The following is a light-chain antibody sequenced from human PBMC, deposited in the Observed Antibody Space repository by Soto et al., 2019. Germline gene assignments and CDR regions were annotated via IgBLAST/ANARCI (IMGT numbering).Light chain of an antibody. Sequence: IHMAQSRSSLSGSVVDRFSISGLASQGISSWLAWYQQKPEKAPKSLIYAASSLQSGVPSRFSGSGSGTDFTLTISSLQPEDFATYYCQQYNSYPLTFGGGTKVDIK. CDR1: QGISSW. J-gene: IGKJ4*01. CDR3: QQYNSYPLT. CDR2: AAS. V-gene: IGKV1D-16*01.